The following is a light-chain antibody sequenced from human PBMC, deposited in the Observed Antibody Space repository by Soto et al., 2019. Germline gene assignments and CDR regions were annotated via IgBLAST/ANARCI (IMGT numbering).Light chain of an antibody. Sequence: EIVLTQSPGTLSLSPGERATLSCRASQSVSSSYLAWYQQKPGQAPRLLIYDASTRATDVPARFSGSGSGTEFTLTVSSLQSEDFAVYHCQQYSNWPLTFGGGTKV. CDR2: DAS. CDR3: QQYSNWPLT. V-gene: IGKV3-15*01. J-gene: IGKJ4*01. CDR1: QSVSSSY.